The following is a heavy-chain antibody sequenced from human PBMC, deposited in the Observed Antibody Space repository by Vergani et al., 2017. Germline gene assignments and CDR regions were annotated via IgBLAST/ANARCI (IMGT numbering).Heavy chain of an antibody. V-gene: IGHV4-34*01. Sequence: QVQLQQWGAGLLKPSETLSLTCAVYGGSFSGYYWSWIRQPPGKGLEWIGEINHSGSTNYNPSLKSRVTISVDTSKNQFSLKLSSVTAADTAVYYCARADYSNYGRYYYYMDVWGKGP. CDR2: INHSGST. CDR3: ARADYSNYGRYYYYMDV. CDR1: GGSFSGYY. J-gene: IGHJ6*03. D-gene: IGHD4-11*01.